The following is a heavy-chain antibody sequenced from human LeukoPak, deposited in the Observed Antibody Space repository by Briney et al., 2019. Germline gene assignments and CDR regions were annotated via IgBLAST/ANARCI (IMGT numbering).Heavy chain of an antibody. CDR3: ARRVSGTTSDAFDI. CDR2: IYYSGST. J-gene: IGHJ3*02. CDR1: GGSISSGGYY. D-gene: IGHD1-26*01. V-gene: IGHV4-31*03. Sequence: SETLSLTCTVSGGSISSGGYYWSWIRQHPGKGLEWIGYIYYSGSTYYNPSLKGRVTISVDTSKNQFSLKLSSVTAADTAVYYCARRVSGTTSDAFDIWGQGTMVTVSS.